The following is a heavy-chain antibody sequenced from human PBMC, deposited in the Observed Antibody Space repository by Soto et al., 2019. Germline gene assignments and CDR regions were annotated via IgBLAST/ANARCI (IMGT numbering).Heavy chain of an antibody. V-gene: IGHV1-18*04. Sequence: GASVKVSCKASGYTFTSYGISWVRQAPGQGLEWMGWISAYNGNTNYAQKLQGRVTMTTDTSTSTAYMELRSLRSDDTAVYYCARDPRDSSSWCFDYWGQGTLVTVSS. J-gene: IGHJ4*02. CDR3: ARDPRDSSSWCFDY. CDR1: GYTFTSYG. CDR2: ISAYNGNT. D-gene: IGHD6-13*01.